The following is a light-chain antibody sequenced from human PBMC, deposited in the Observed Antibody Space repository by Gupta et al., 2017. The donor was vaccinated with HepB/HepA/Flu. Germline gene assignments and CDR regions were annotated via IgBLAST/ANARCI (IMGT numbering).Light chain of an antibody. CDR3: QQYGGSTIT. CDR2: GAA. J-gene: IGKJ5*01. V-gene: IGKV3-20*01. Sequence: EIVLTQSPGTLSLSPGERATLSCRASQSVSNSYLAWYQQKPGQAPGLLIYGAASRATGIPERLRGSGAGTDFTLTISRRETEDFAVYDGQQYGGSTITFGQG. CDR1: QSVSNSY.